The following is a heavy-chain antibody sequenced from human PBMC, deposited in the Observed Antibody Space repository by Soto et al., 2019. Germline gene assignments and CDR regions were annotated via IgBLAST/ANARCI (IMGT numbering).Heavy chain of an antibody. Sequence: EVQLVETGGGLIQPGGSLRLSCAASGFTVSSNYMSWVRQAPGKGLEWVSVIYSGGSTYYADSVKGRFTISRDNSKNTLYLQMNSLRAEDTAVYYCARVERRTHYYGSGSNIGSYFDYWGHGTLVTVSS. CDR2: IYSGGST. J-gene: IGHJ4*01. CDR3: ARVERRTHYYGSGSNIGSYFDY. V-gene: IGHV3-53*02. D-gene: IGHD3-10*01. CDR1: GFTVSSNY.